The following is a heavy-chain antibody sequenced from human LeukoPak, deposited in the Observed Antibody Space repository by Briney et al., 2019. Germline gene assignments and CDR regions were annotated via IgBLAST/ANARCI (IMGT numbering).Heavy chain of an antibody. CDR3: ARDRPTYYYDSSGYSDAFDI. J-gene: IGHJ3*02. Sequence: ASVKVSCKASGYTFTSYYMHWVRQVPGQGLEWMGIINPSGGSTSYAQKFQGRVTMTRDTSTSTVYMELSSLRSEDTAVYYCARDRPTYYYDSSGYSDAFDIWGQGTMVTVSS. V-gene: IGHV1-46*01. CDR1: GYTFTSYY. D-gene: IGHD3-22*01. CDR2: INPSGGST.